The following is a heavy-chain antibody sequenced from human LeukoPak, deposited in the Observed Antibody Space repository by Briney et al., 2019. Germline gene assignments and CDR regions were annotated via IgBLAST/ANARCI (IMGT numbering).Heavy chain of an antibody. CDR3: ARARGLGPFDL. D-gene: IGHD3-10*01. Sequence: PGGSLRLSCAASGFTFSSYDMHWARQATGKGLEWVSAIGTAGDPYYPGSVKGRFTISRENAKNSLYLQMNSLRAGDTVVYYCARARGLGPFDLWGRGTLVTVSS. V-gene: IGHV3-13*05. J-gene: IGHJ2*01. CDR2: IGTAGDP. CDR1: GFTFSSYD.